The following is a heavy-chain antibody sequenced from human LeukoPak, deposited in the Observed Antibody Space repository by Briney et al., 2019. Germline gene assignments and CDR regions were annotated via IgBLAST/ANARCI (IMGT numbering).Heavy chain of an antibody. Sequence: GASVKVSCKASGYTFTSYYMHWVRQAPGQGLEWMGIINPSGGSTSYAQKFQGRVTMTRDTSTSTVYMELSSLRSEDTAVYYCARDRIVVVPAARGSAVYYYYGMDVWGQGTTVTVSS. V-gene: IGHV1-46*01. CDR1: GYTFTSYY. J-gene: IGHJ6*02. CDR3: ARDRIVVVPAARGSAVYYYYGMDV. CDR2: INPSGGST. D-gene: IGHD2-2*01.